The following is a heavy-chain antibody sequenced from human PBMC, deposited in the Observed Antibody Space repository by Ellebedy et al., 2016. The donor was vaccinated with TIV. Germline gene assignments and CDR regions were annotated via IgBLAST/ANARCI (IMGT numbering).Heavy chain of an antibody. CDR1: GFTFNNYV. V-gene: IGHV3-23*01. D-gene: IGHD3-3*01. Sequence: GGSLRLSCAASGFTFNNYVMTWVRQAPGKGLEWVSAVTNNGGSTYYVDSVKDRFTISRDNSKNTVYLQMNSLKAEDTAIYYCAKTDRYYDFLDHWGQGTLVTVSS. J-gene: IGHJ4*02. CDR3: AKTDRYYDFLDH. CDR2: VTNNGGST.